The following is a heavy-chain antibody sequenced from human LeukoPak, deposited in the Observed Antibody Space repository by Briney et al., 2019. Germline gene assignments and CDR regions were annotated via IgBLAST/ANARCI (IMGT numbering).Heavy chain of an antibody. CDR3: AGSSTSHYYFDY. D-gene: IGHD2-2*01. CDR2: ISSSSSYI. V-gene: IGHV3-21*01. Sequence: PGGSLRLSCAASGFTFSSYSMNWVRQAPGKGLEWVSSISSSSSYIYYADSVKGRFTVSRDNSKNTLYLQMNSLRPDDTAVYYCAGSSTSHYYFDYWGQGTLVTVSS. J-gene: IGHJ4*02. CDR1: GFTFSSYS.